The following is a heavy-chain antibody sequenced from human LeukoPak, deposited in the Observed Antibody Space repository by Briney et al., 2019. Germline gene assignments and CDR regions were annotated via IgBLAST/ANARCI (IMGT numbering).Heavy chain of an antibody. D-gene: IGHD3-10*01. CDR2: MNPNSGNT. J-gene: IGHJ5*02. CDR3: ARGKFGEFDP. V-gene: IGHV1-8*02. Sequence: GESLKISCKGSGYSFTSYWIGWVRQATGQGLEWMGWMNPNSGNTGYAQKFQGRVTMTRNTSISTAYMELSSLRSEDTAVYYCARGKFGEFDPWGQGTLVTVSS. CDR1: GYSFTSYW.